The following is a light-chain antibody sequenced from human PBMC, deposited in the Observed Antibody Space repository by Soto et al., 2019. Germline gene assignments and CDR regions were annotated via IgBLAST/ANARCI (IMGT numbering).Light chain of an antibody. CDR3: QQRSNWPIT. V-gene: IGKV3-11*01. CDR2: DAS. CDR1: PSVTNY. J-gene: IGKJ5*01. Sequence: DIVLAQAPATLSLSPVAGATLSCRASPSVTNYLAWYQQKPGQAPRLLIYDASNRATGIPARFSGSGSGTDFTLTISSLEPEDFAVYYCQQRSNWPITFGQGTRLEIK.